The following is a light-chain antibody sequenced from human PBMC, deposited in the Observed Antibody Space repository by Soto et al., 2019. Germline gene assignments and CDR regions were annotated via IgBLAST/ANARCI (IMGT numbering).Light chain of an antibody. V-gene: IGLV2-14*01. CDR1: SSDVGGYNY. CDR2: DVR. Sequence: QSALTQPASVSGSPGQSITIYCTGSSSDVGGYNYVSWYQQHPGKAPKLMIYDVRNRPSGVSNRFSGSKSGNTASLTISGLQAEDEADYFCSSYSSTNSVVFGGGTKLTVL. J-gene: IGLJ2*01. CDR3: SSYSSTNSVV.